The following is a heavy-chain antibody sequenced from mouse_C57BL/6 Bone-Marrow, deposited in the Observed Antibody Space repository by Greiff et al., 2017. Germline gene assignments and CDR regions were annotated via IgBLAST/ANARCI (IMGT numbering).Heavy chain of an antibody. Sequence: VQGVESGAELARPGASVKLSCKASGYTFTSYGISWVKQRTGQGLEWIGEIYPRSGNTYYNEKFKGKDTLTADKSSSTAYMELRSLTSEDSAVYFCARKEDGPNYWGQGTTLTVSS. CDR3: ARKEDGPNY. V-gene: IGHV1-81*01. J-gene: IGHJ2*01. CDR1: GYTFTSYG. CDR2: IYPRSGNT. D-gene: IGHD2-3*01.